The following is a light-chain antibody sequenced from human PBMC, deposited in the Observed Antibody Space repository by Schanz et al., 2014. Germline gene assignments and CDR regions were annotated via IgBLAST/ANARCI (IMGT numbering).Light chain of an antibody. J-gene: IGLJ2*01. CDR1: SSDVGSYNL. CDR3: SSHSATSTLV. V-gene: IGLV2-23*01. CDR2: EGS. Sequence: QSALTQPASVSGSPGQSITISCTGTSSDVGSYNLVSWYQQYPGKAPKLMIYEGSKRPSGVSNRFSGSKSGNTASLTISGLQAEDEADYYCSSHSATSTLVFGGGTKLTVL.